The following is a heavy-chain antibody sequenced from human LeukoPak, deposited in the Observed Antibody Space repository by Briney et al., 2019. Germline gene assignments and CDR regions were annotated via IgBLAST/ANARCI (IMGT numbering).Heavy chain of an antibody. J-gene: IGHJ5*02. D-gene: IGHD3-10*01. V-gene: IGHV3-21*01. CDR3: ARSEGGSGSSNWFDP. CDR1: GFTFSNYG. Sequence: GRSLRLSCAASGFTFSNYGMHWVRQAPGKGLEWVSSVSSSSSYIYYADSVKGRFTISRDNAKNSLYLQMNSLRAEDTAVYYCARSEGGSGSSNWFDPWGQGTLVTVSS. CDR2: VSSSSSYI.